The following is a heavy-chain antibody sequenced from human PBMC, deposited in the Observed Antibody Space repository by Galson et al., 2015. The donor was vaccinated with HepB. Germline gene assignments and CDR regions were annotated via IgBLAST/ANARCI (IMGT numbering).Heavy chain of an antibody. D-gene: IGHD3-22*01. CDR3: AGVVSPYFYYMDV. J-gene: IGHJ6*03. CDR1: GFSFSTYG. CDR2: ISSSSTIM. Sequence: SLRLSCAASGFSFSTYGMNWVRQAPGKGPEWVAYISSSSTIMYYADSVKGRFTISRDNAKNSLYLQMNSLRDEDTAVYYCAGVVSPYFYYMDVWGKGTTATVSS. V-gene: IGHV3-48*02.